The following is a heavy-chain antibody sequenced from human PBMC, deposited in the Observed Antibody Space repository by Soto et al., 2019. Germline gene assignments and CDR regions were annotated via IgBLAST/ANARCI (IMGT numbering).Heavy chain of an antibody. CDR3: AKDPTAMIVAGNCDY. CDR2: ISGSGDST. D-gene: IGHD3-22*01. Sequence: PGGSLRLSCAASGFTFSSSAMSWVRQAPGKGLEWVSGISGSGDSTYYADSVKGRFTISRDNSKSTLYLQMNSLRAEDTAVYYCAKDPTAMIVAGNCDYWGQGTLVTVSS. V-gene: IGHV3-23*01. J-gene: IGHJ4*02. CDR1: GFTFSSSA.